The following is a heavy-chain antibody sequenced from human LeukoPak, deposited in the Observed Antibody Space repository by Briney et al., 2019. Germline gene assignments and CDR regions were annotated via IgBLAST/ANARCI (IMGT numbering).Heavy chain of an antibody. D-gene: IGHD1-26*01. V-gene: IGHV3-23*01. CDR3: AKDHRDSGNYYYYYGLDV. CDR2: ISGSDGRT. J-gene: IGHJ6*02. CDR1: GFTFRSFW. Sequence: GGSLRLSCSGFGFTFRSFWMGWVRQAPGKGLEWVSAISGSDGRTYYADSVKGRFTISRDNSKNTLYLQMNSLRAEDTAVYYCAKDHRDSGNYYYYYGLDVWGQGTMVTVSS.